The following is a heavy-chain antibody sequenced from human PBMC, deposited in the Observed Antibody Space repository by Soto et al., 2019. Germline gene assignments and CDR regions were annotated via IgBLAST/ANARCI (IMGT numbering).Heavy chain of an antibody. CDR1: GFTVSSNY. Sequence: GGSLRLSCAASGFTVSSNYMSWVRQAPGKGLEWVSVIYSGGSTYYADSVKGRFTISRDNSKNTLYLQMNSLRAEDTAVYYCARDVSRYKNYYYYYMDVWGKGTTVTVSS. CDR2: IYSGGST. V-gene: IGHV3-66*01. J-gene: IGHJ6*03. CDR3: ARDVSRYKNYYYYYMDV. D-gene: IGHD5-18*01.